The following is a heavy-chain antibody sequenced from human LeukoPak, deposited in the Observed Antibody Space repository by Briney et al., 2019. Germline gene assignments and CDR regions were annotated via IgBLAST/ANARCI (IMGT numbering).Heavy chain of an antibody. V-gene: IGHV4-34*01. J-gene: IGHJ4*02. Sequence: ASETLSLTCAVYGGSFSGYYWSWIRQPPGKGLEWIGEINHSGSTNYNPSLKSRVTISVDTSKNQFSLKLSSVTAADTAVYCCARHEISSSWYGADFDYWGQGTLVTVSS. CDR3: ARHEISSSWYGADFDY. D-gene: IGHD6-13*01. CDR2: INHSGST. CDR1: GGSFSGYY.